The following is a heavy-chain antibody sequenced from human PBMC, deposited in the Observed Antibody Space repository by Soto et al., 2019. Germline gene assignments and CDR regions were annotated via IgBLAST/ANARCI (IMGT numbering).Heavy chain of an antibody. CDR3: AKDVLLFFLRQRPAYDFQ. D-gene: IGHD3-3*01. J-gene: IGHJ1*01. V-gene: IGHV3-30*18. Sequence: KGLKRVAVISYEGSNKYYADSVKGRFTISRDNSKNTRYLQMNSLRAEDTAVYYCAKDVLLFFLRQRPAYDFQ. CDR2: ISYEGSNK.